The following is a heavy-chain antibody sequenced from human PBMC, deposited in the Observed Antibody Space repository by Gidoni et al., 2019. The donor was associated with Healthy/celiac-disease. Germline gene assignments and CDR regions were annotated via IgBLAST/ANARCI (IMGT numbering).Heavy chain of an antibody. CDR1: GGSISSGSYY. Sequence: QVQLQESGPGLVKPSQTLSLTCTVSGGSISSGSYYWSWIRQPAGKGLEWIGRIYTSGSTNYNPSLKSRVTISVDTSKNQFSLKLSSVTAADTAVYYCARDRRYCSGGSCYGGLDYWGQGTLVTVSS. V-gene: IGHV4-61*02. CDR2: IYTSGST. CDR3: ARDRRYCSGGSCYGGLDY. J-gene: IGHJ4*02. D-gene: IGHD2-15*01.